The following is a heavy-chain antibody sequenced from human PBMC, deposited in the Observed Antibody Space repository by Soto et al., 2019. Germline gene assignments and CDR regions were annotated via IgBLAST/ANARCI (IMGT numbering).Heavy chain of an antibody. CDR2: IIPIFGTA. D-gene: IGHD4-17*01. V-gene: IGHV1-69*01. J-gene: IGHJ4*02. CDR1: GGTFSSYA. Sequence: VKVSCKASGGTFSSYAISWVRQAPGQGLEWMGGIIPIFGTANYAQKFQGRVTITADESTSTAYMELSSLRSEDTAVYYCARAPPYGDYHRYWGQGTLVTVSS. CDR3: ARAPPYGDYHRY.